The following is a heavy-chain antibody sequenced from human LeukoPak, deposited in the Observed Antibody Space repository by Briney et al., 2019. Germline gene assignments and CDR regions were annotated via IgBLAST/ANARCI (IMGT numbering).Heavy chain of an antibody. J-gene: IGHJ4*02. D-gene: IGHD2-15*01. CDR1: GGSFSGYY. CDR2: INHSGST. CDR3: ARGVYCSGGNCYLPLDS. Sequence: SETLSLTCAVYGGSFSGYYWSWVRQPPGKGLEWIGEINHSGSTNYSPSLQSGVTISVDTSKTQFSLKLSSVPAADTAVYYCARGVYCSGGNCYLPLDSWGQGTLVTVSS. V-gene: IGHV4-34*01.